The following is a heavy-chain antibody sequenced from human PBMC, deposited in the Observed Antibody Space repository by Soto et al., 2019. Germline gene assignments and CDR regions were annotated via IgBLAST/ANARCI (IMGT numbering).Heavy chain of an antibody. CDR3: ASTPYSSGWSDY. J-gene: IGHJ4*02. CDR2: IDHSGST. CDR1: GGSISSSNW. D-gene: IGHD6-19*01. V-gene: IGHV4-4*02. Sequence: QVQLQESGPGLVKPSGTLSLTCAVSGGSISSSNWWSWVRQPPGKGLEWIGEIDHSGSTNYNPSLKSRVTRAEDKSKHQFSLKLSSVTAADTAVYYSASTPYSSGWSDYWGQGTLVTVSS.